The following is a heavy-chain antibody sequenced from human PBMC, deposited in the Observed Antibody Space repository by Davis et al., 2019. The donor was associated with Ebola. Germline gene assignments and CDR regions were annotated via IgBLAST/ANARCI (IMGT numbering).Heavy chain of an antibody. D-gene: IGHD3-3*01. V-gene: IGHV3-23*01. CDR1: GFTFSSYA. Sequence: GESLKISCAASGFTFSSYAMSWVRQAPGKGLEWVSAISGSGGSTYYADSVKGRFTISRDNSKNTLYLQMNSLRAEDTAVYYCASNDFWSGYWDYWGQGTLVTVSS. J-gene: IGHJ4*02. CDR3: ASNDFWSGYWDY. CDR2: ISGSGGST.